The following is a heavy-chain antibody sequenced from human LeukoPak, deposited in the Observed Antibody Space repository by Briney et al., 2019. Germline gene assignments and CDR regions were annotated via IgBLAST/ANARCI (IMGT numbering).Heavy chain of an antibody. CDR2: ISSSSSYT. CDR3: ARVPPYCSGGSCYTAFDI. V-gene: IGHV3-11*05. D-gene: IGHD2-15*01. J-gene: IGHJ3*02. CDR1: GFTFSDYC. Sequence: GGSLRLSCAASGFTFSDYCMSWIRQAPGKGLEWVSYISSSSSYTNYADSVKGRFTISRDNAKNSLYLQMNSLRAEDTAVYYCARVPPYCSGGSCYTAFDIWGQGTMVTVSS.